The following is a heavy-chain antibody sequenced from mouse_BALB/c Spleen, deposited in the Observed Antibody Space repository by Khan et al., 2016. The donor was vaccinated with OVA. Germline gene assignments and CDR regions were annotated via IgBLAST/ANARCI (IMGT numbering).Heavy chain of an antibody. CDR3: ARGGYGTSFAF. CDR1: GYTFTSFW. CDR2: IDPSDSTT. V-gene: IGHV1-61*01. D-gene: IGHD2-1*01. Sequence: QVQLQQSGAELVRPGASVKLSCKASGYTFTSFWMNWVKQRPGQSLEWIGMIDPSDSTTHYNQLFKDKATLTVDKSSNTAYMQLSSQTSEDSAVYCCARGGYGTSFAFWGQGTLVTVSA. J-gene: IGHJ3*01.